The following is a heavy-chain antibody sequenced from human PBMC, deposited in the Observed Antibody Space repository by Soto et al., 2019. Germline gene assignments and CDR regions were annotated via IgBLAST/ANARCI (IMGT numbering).Heavy chain of an antibody. CDR1: GFMFRAYT. D-gene: IGHD3-16*01. CDR3: ATPYYFNH. Sequence: GGSLRLSCAASGFMFRAYTMNWVRQAPGKGLEWLSSISDDSSYIDYADSLRGRFTVSRDNARNSLYLQIDSLGVEDTAVYYCATPYYFNHWGPGTLVTVSS. CDR2: ISDDSSYI. V-gene: IGHV3-21*06. J-gene: IGHJ1*01.